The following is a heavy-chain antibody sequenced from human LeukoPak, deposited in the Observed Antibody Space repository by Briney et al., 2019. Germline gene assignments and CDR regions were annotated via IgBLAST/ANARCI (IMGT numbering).Heavy chain of an antibody. D-gene: IGHD6-13*01. CDR1: GVSISSSNW. CDR3: ARGFAAAGTRWFDP. Sequence: KPSGTLSLTCAVSGVSISSSNWWSWVRQPPGKGLEWIGEIYHSGSTNYNPSLKSRVTISVDKSKNQFSLKLSSVTAADTAVYYCARGFAAAGTRWFDPWGQGTLVTVSS. J-gene: IGHJ5*02. V-gene: IGHV4-4*02. CDR2: IYHSGST.